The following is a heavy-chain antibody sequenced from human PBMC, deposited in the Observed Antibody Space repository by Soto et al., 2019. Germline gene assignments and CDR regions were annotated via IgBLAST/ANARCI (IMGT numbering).Heavy chain of an antibody. CDR1: GGSISSSSYY. D-gene: IGHD3-3*01. CDR2: IYYSGST. J-gene: IGHJ5*02. CDR3: ASGQDYDFWSGYYRAWFDP. V-gene: IGHV4-39*01. Sequence: SDTLSLTFTVSGGSISSSSYYWVFIRHGPWKWLEWIGSIYYSGSTYYNPSLKSRVTISVDTSKNQFSLKLSSVTAADTAVYYCASGQDYDFWSGYYRAWFDPWGQGTLVTVSS.